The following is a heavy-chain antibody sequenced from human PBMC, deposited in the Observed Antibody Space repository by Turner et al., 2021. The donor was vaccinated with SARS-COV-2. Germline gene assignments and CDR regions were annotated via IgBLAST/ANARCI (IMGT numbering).Heavy chain of an antibody. Sequence: EVQLVESGGGLVQPGGSLSLSCASSGFTFSSYWMSWVRQAPGKGLEWVANRKQEGSEKYYVDSVKGRFTNSRDNAKNSMYLQMNSLRAEDTAVYDCARLHTSSWYFDYWGQGTLVTVSS. CDR3: ARLHTSSWYFDY. CDR2: RKQEGSEK. V-gene: IGHV3-7*03. D-gene: IGHD6-13*01. CDR1: GFTFSSYW. J-gene: IGHJ4*02.